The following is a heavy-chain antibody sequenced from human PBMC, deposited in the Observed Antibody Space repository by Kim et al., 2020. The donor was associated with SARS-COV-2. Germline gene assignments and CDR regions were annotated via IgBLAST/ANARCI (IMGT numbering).Heavy chain of an antibody. CDR3: ARDRFGSVVRGVDY. J-gene: IGHJ4*02. CDR2: ISYDGRNE. V-gene: IGHV3-30*04. D-gene: IGHD2-15*01. CDR1: GFNFRTYA. Sequence: GGSLRLSCADSGFNFRTYAMHWVRQAPGKGLEWVAVISYDGRNEFYADTVKGRFTISRDNAKNTLYLQMNSMRGEDTAMYHCARDRFGSVVRGVDYWGQGTLVTVSS.